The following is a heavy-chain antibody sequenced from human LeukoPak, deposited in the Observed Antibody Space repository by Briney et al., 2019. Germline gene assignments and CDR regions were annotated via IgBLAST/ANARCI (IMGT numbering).Heavy chain of an antibody. CDR1: GFTFSHYS. D-gene: IGHD3-22*01. CDR2: ISSDGNNK. J-gene: IGHJ4*02. Sequence: PGGSLRLSCAASGFTFSHYSIHWVRQAPGKGLEWVVVISSDGNNKYYADSLKGRFTISRDSSKNTLYLQMNSLRAEDSTVYYCATDREGDPSAYYLVGGQGTLITVSS. CDR3: ATDREGDPSAYYLV. V-gene: IGHV3-30*03.